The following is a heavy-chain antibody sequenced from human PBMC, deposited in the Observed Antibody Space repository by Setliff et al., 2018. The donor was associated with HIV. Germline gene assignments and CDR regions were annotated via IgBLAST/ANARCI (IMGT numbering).Heavy chain of an antibody. D-gene: IGHD3-22*01. CDR3: ARHYGIYDSSEGYFDN. Sequence: SETLSLTCAVSGYSISRGYYWGWIRQPPGKGLEWIGSIFHSGSTYYNPSLKSRVTISVDTSKNQFSLKLSSVIAADSAVYYCARHYGIYDSSEGYFDNWGQGTLVTVSS. CDR1: GYSISRGYY. V-gene: IGHV4-38-2*01. CDR2: IFHSGST. J-gene: IGHJ4*02.